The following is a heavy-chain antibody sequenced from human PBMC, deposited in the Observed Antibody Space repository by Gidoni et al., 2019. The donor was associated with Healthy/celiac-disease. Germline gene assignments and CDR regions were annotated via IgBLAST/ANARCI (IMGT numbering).Heavy chain of an antibody. J-gene: IGHJ4*02. CDR2: IYYSGST. Sequence: QVQLQESGPGPVKPSETLSLTCTVSGGSVSSGSYYWSWIRQPPGKGLEWIGYIYYSGSTNYNPSLKSRVTISVDTSKNQFSLKLSSVTAADTAVYYCARVRGFGFGVVINMYYFDYWGQGTLVTVSS. V-gene: IGHV4-61*01. D-gene: IGHD3-3*01. CDR1: GGSVSSGSYY. CDR3: ARVRGFGFGVVINMYYFDY.